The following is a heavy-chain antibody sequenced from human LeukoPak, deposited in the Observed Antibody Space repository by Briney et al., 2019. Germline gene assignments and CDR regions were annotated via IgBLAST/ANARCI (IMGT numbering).Heavy chain of an antibody. V-gene: IGHV3-23*01. D-gene: IGHD3-3*01. Sequence: GGSLRLSCAASGFTFSSYAMSWVRQVPGKGLEWVSAISGSGGSTYYADSVKGRFTISRDNSKNTLYLQMNSLRAEDTAVYYCAKERFLEWLFPTAPTYHWFDPWGQGTLVTVSS. CDR1: GFTFSSYA. J-gene: IGHJ5*02. CDR3: AKERFLEWLFPTAPTYHWFDP. CDR2: ISGSGGST.